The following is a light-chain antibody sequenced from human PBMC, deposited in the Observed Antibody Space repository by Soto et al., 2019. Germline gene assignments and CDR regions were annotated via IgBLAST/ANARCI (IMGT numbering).Light chain of an antibody. CDR3: APWDDTLNGPV. Sequence: QSVVTQSPSASGTPGQRVTISCSGSTYNIGSNSVDWYQQLPGRAPKLLIYGDTQRPSGVPDRFSASKSGTSASLAIDGLHSEDEADYYCAPWDDTLNGPVFGGGTKLTVL. CDR2: GDT. CDR1: TYNIGSNS. V-gene: IGLV1-44*01. J-gene: IGLJ2*01.